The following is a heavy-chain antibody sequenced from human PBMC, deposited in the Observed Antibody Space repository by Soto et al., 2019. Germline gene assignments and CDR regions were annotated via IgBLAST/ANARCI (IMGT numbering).Heavy chain of an antibody. CDR2: IFPGDSDT. V-gene: IGHV5-51*01. CDR1: GFSLNTYW. J-gene: IGHJ6*02. Sequence: GESLKISCKASGFSLNTYWIAWVRQMPGKGLEWMGAIFPGDSDTRYSPSFQGQVTISADRSLSIAYIQWGSLRASDSATYYCARQGNQHSGSGYYYEMDVWGPGTTVTVSS. D-gene: IGHD2-2*01. CDR3: ARQGNQHSGSGYYYEMDV.